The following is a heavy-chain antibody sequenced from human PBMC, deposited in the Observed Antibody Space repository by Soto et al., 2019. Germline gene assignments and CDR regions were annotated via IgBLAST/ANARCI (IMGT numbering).Heavy chain of an antibody. V-gene: IGHV3-48*01. Sequence: GGSLRLSCAASGFTVSSNYMSWVRQAPGKGLEWVSYISSSSSTIYYADSVKGRFTISRDNAKNSLYLQMNSLRAEDTAVYYCARLNDYGDYDDAFDIWGQGTMVTVSS. CDR1: GFTVSSNY. CDR3: ARLNDYGDYDDAFDI. J-gene: IGHJ3*02. D-gene: IGHD4-17*01. CDR2: ISSSSSTI.